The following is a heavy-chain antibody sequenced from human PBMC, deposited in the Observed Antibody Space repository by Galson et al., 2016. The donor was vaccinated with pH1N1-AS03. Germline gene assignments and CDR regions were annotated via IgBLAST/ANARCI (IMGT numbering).Heavy chain of an antibody. CDR3: ATGHYSSVLYRDAFDT. CDR2: IDPSDSYI. Sequence: QSGAEVKKPGESLRISCKGSGYPFTSYWINWVRQMPGKGLEWIGRIDPSDSYINYSPAFEGRVTISSDKSTTTAYLQWNDLKSADTAVYFCATGHYSSVLYRDAFDTWGQGTRVTFSS. D-gene: IGHD2-15*01. J-gene: IGHJ3*02. CDR1: GYPFTSYW. V-gene: IGHV5-10-1*01.